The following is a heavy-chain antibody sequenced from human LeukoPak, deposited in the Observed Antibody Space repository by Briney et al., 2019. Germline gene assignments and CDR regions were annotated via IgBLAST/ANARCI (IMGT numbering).Heavy chain of an antibody. CDR3: ARDRSPAPGRSYGRGHFDY. J-gene: IGHJ4*02. CDR1: GYTFTGYY. D-gene: IGHD5-18*01. CDR2: INPNSGGT. Sequence: ASVKVSCKASGYTFTGYYMHWVRQAPGQGLEWMGWINPNSGGTNYAQKFQGRVTMTRDTSIGTAYMELSRLRSDDTAVYYCARDRSPAPGRSYGRGHFDYWGQGTLVSVSS. V-gene: IGHV1-2*02.